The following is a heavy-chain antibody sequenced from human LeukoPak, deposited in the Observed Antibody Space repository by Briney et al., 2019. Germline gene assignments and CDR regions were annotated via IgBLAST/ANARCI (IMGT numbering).Heavy chain of an antibody. V-gene: IGHV3-53*01. CDR1: GFIVSSDY. CDR2: IYTGGST. CDR3: ARVSGSYHPFDY. J-gene: IGHJ4*02. Sequence: PGGSLRLSCVVSGFIVSSDYMSWVRQAPGKGLECVSLIYTGGSTYYADSVKGRFTISRDESKNTLYLQMNSLRAEDTAIYYCARVSGSYHPFDYWGQGTLVTVSS. D-gene: IGHD1-26*01.